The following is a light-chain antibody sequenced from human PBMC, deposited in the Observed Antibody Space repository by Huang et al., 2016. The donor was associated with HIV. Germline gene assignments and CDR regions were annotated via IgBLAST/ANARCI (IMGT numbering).Light chain of an antibody. CDR1: QSVDSGY. Sequence: EVVLTQSPGSLSVSVGDRVTVSCRASQSVDSGYLAWDQQKTGQSPRLLVYGTSSRASGIPSRFSGSGSGTDFTLTISRLEPEDFGVYYCHQYSSSKATFGQGTKVDI. CDR3: HQYSSSKAT. CDR2: GTS. V-gene: IGKV3-20*01. J-gene: IGKJ2*01.